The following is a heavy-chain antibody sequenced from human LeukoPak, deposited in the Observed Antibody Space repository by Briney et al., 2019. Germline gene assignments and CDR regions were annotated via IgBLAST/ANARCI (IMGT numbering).Heavy chain of an antibody. Sequence: GGSLRLSCAASGFTFSHYSMHWVRQAPGKELEYVSAINSNGDDTYYVNSVKGRFTISRDNSKNTLYLQMGSLRAEDMAVYYCARDPGRSPDYWGQGTLVTVS. V-gene: IGHV3-64*01. CDR2: INSNGDDT. D-gene: IGHD1-26*01. CDR1: GFTFSHYS. CDR3: ARDPGRSPDY. J-gene: IGHJ4*02.